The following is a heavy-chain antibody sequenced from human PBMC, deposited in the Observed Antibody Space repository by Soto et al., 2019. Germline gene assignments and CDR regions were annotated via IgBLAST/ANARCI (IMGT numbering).Heavy chain of an antibody. J-gene: IGHJ4*02. D-gene: IGHD6-13*01. Sequence: ASVKVSCKASGYTFTGYYMHWVRQAPGQGLEWMGWINPNSGGTNYAQKFQGWVTMTRDTSISTAYMGLSRLRSDDTAVYYCARESLPRAAAVRGDFDYWGQGTLVTVSS. CDR3: ARESLPRAAAVRGDFDY. CDR1: GYTFTGYY. V-gene: IGHV1-2*04. CDR2: INPNSGGT.